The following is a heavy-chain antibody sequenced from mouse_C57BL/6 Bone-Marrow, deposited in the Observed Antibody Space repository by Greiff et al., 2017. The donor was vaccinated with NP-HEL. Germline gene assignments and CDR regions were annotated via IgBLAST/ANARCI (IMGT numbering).Heavy chain of an antibody. D-gene: IGHD2-4*01. CDR1: GYTFTSYW. CDR3: ARRKLYDYDGWFAY. CDR2: IDPSDSYT. J-gene: IGHJ3*01. V-gene: IGHV1-59*01. Sequence: QVQLQQPGAELVRPGTSVKLSCKASGYTFTSYWMHWVKQRPGQGLEWIGVIDPSDSYTNYNQKFKGKATLTVDTSSSTAYMQLSSLTSEDSAVYYCARRKLYDYDGWFAYWGQGTLVTVSA.